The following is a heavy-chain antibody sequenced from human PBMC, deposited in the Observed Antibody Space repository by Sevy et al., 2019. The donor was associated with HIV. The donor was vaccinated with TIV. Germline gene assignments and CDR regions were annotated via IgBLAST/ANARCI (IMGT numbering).Heavy chain of an antibody. CDR1: GFTFSSYA. CDR3: AKVASSGYEDAFDI. Sequence: GESLKISCAASGFTFSSYAMSWVRQAPGKGLEWVSAISGSGGSTYYTDSVKGRFTISRDNSKNTLYLQMNSLRAEDTAVYYCAKVASSGYEDAFDIWGQGTMVTVSS. D-gene: IGHD3-22*01. J-gene: IGHJ3*02. V-gene: IGHV3-23*01. CDR2: ISGSGGST.